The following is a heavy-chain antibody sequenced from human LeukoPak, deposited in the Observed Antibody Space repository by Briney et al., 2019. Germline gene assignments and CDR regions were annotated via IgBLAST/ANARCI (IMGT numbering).Heavy chain of an antibody. CDR3: AKARSLGYCSSTSCSGYFDY. CDR1: GFTVSSNY. V-gene: IGHV3-23*01. Sequence: GGSLRLSCAASGFTVSSNYMSWVRQAPGKGLEWVSSISGSGGNTYYPDSVKGRFTISRDNSKNTLYLQMNSLRAEDTAVYYCAKARSLGYCSSTSCSGYFDYWGQGTLVTVSS. J-gene: IGHJ4*02. D-gene: IGHD2-2*01. CDR2: ISGSGGNT.